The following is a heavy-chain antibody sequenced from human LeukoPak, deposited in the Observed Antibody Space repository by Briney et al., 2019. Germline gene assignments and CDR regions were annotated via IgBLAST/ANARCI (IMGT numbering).Heavy chain of an antibody. CDR3: ARLPTVPFFEY. CDR2: IDYMVST. V-gene: IGHV4-39*01. J-gene: IGHJ4*02. Sequence: SETLSLTCTVAGGAMSSSSYYWCGILQPPGKGLEWIGSIDYMVSTYYNPSLKSRVTISVDTSKISFYLKLSSVTAADTAVYYCARLPTVPFFEYWGQGTLVTVSS. CDR1: GGAMSSSSYY. D-gene: IGHD4-17*01.